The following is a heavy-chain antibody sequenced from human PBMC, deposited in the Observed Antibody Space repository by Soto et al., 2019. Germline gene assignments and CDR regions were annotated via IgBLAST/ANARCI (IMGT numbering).Heavy chain of an antibody. J-gene: IGHJ5*02. CDR2: IYYSGST. V-gene: IGHV4-39*01. CDR3: ARGFPVGCSSTSCYGFGNWFDP. D-gene: IGHD2-2*01. CDR1: GGSISSSSYY. Sequence: SETLSLTCTVSGGSISSSSYYWGWIRQPPGKGLEWIGSIYYSGSTYYNPSLKSRVTISVDTSKNQFSLKLSSVTAADTAVYYCARGFPVGCSSTSCYGFGNWFDPWGQGTRVTVSS.